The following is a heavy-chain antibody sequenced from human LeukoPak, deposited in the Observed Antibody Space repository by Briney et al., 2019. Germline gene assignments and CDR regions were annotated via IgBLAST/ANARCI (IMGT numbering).Heavy chain of an antibody. CDR3: ARERAAAGNRWKVYYFDY. CDR2: ISSSSSYI. D-gene: IGHD6-13*01. Sequence: GGSLRLSCAASGFTFSSYSMNWVRQAPGKGLEWVSSISSSSSYIYYADSVKGRFTISRDNAKNSLYLQMNSLRSEDTAVYYCARERAAAGNRWKVYYFDYWGQGTLVTVSS. J-gene: IGHJ4*02. V-gene: IGHV3-21*04. CDR1: GFTFSSYS.